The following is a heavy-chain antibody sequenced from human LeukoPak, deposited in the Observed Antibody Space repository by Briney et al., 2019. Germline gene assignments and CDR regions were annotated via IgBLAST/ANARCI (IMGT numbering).Heavy chain of an antibody. CDR1: GGSVSSGSYY. D-gene: IGHD1-26*01. V-gene: IGHV4-61*01. J-gene: IGHJ4*02. CDR3: AGSQLLPFFGNFDY. CDR2: IYYSGST. Sequence: SETLSLTCTVSGGSVSSGSYYWTWIRQPPGKGLEWIGYIYYSGSTNYNPSLKSRVTISVDTSKNQFSLKLSSVTAADTAVYYCAGSQLLPFFGNFDYWGQGTLVTVSS.